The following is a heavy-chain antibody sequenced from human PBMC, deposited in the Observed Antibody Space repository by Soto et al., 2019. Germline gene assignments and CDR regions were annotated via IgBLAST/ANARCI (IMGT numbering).Heavy chain of an antibody. V-gene: IGHV3-23*01. J-gene: IGHJ4*02. CDR1: GFTFSSYA. D-gene: IGHD2-8*02. CDR3: AIGHTRGPFDF. CDR2: VSSRGGSI. Sequence: EVQLLESGGGLVQPGGSLRLSCAVSGFTFSSYAMTWVRQAPGKGLEWVSSVSSRGGSIYYADSVKGRFTISRDNSKNTLYLQMNSLRAEDTAVYYCAIGHTRGPFDFWGQGTLATVSS.